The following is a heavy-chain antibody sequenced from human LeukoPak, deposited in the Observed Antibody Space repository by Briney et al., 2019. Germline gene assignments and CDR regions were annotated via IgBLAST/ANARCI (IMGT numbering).Heavy chain of an antibody. CDR3: ARHDDYYGSGNYFDY. CDR1: GYSISSGYY. CDR2: IYHSGST. D-gene: IGHD3-10*01. Sequence: PSETLSLTCTVSGYSISSGYYWGWIRQPPGKGLEWIGSIYHSGSTYYNPSLKSRVTISVDTSKNQFSLKLSSVTAADTAVYYCARHDDYYGSGNYFDYWGQGTLVTVSS. V-gene: IGHV4-38-2*02. J-gene: IGHJ4*02.